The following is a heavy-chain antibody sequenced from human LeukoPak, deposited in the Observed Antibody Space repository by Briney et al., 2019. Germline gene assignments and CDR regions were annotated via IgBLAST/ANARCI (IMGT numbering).Heavy chain of an antibody. Sequence: GGSLRLSCAASGFXFSSYGIHWVRQAPGKGLEWVAVISYDGSNKYYADSVKGRFTISRDNSKNTLYLQMNSLRAEDTAVYYCASLYSGYDWAKYYFDYWGQGTLVTVSS. CDR3: ASLYSGYDWAKYYFDY. D-gene: IGHD5-12*01. J-gene: IGHJ4*02. V-gene: IGHV3-30*03. CDR1: GFXFSSYG. CDR2: ISYDGSNK.